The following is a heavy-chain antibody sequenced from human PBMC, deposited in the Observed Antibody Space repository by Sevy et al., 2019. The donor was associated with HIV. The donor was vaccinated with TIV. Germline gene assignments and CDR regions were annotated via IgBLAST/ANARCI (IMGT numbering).Heavy chain of an antibody. V-gene: IGHV4-59*01. Sequence: SETLSLTCTVSGGSISSYYWSWIRQPPGKGLEWIGYIYYSRSTNYNPSLKSRVTISVDTSKNQFSLKLSSVTAADTAVYYCARGCEYSSSACYYYYGMDVWGQGTTVTVSS. J-gene: IGHJ6*02. CDR2: IYYSRST. CDR3: ARGCEYSSSACYYYYGMDV. D-gene: IGHD6-6*01. CDR1: GGSISSYY.